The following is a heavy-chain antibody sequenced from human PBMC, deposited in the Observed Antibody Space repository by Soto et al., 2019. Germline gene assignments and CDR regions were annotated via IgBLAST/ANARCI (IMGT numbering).Heavy chain of an antibody. CDR1: GFTFSYYW. J-gene: IGHJ3*01. V-gene: IGHV3-74*01. D-gene: IGHD1-26*01. CDR3: ARGDRGAFDL. Sequence: EVQLVESGGGLVQPGESLRLSCAASGFTFSYYWMHWVRQAPGKGLVWVSRNHSDGSSTTYADSVKGRVTISRDNARNTLYLQMNSLRAEDTAVYYCARGDRGAFDLWGQGTVVTVSS. CDR2: NHSDGSST.